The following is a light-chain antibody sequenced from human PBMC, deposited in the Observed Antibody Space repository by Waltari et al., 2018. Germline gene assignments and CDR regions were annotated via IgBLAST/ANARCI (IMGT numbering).Light chain of an antibody. Sequence: EIVVTQSPATLSVSPGDRPTLSCRASQSVSSNLAWYQQKPGQAPRLLIYGASTRATGFPARFSGSGSGTEFTLTISSLQSEDFAVYYCQQYHNWWTFGQGTKVEIK. V-gene: IGKV3-15*01. CDR2: GAS. J-gene: IGKJ1*01. CDR1: QSVSSN. CDR3: QQYHNWWT.